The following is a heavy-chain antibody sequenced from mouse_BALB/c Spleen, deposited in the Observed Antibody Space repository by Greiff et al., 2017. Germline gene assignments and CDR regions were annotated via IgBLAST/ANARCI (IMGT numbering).Heavy chain of an antibody. Sequence: VKLMESGAELAKPGASVKMPCKASGYTFTSYWMHWVKQRPGQGLEWIGYINPSTGYTEYNQKFKDKATLTADKSSSTAYMQLSSLTSEDSAVYYCARRGDYPHFDYWGQGTTLTVSS. J-gene: IGHJ2*01. V-gene: IGHV1-7*01. CDR2: INPSTGYT. D-gene: IGHD2-4*01. CDR1: GYTFTSYW. CDR3: ARRGDYPHFDY.